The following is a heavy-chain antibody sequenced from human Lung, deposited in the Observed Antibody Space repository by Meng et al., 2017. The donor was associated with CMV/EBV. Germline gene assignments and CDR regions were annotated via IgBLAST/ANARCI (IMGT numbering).Heavy chain of an antibody. CDR1: GFSLSTSGVG. J-gene: IGHJ5*02. CDR3: AHRPHYYASGGPGWFDP. Sequence: SGPXLVXPTQTLTLTCAFSGFSLSTSGVGVGWIRQPPGKALEWLALIYWDDDKRYSPSLRSRLTITKDTSKNQVVLTMTNMDPVDTATYYCAHRPHYYASGGPGWFDPXGQGXLVTVSS. D-gene: IGHD3-10*01. V-gene: IGHV2-5*02. CDR2: IYWDDDK.